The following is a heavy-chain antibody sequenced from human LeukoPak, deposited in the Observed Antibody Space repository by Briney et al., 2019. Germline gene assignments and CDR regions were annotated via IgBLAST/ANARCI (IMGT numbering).Heavy chain of an antibody. CDR2: ISFDGTNK. V-gene: IGHV3-30*04. Sequence: GGSLRLSCTASGVSLSNYAMHWVRRPPGGGLEWVAVISFDGTNKYYGDSVEGRFSVSRDNSKNTLYLQMNSLRPDDTAMYYCATDYGDYEPIDYWGQGTLVTVSS. CDR3: ATDYGDYEPIDY. D-gene: IGHD4-17*01. J-gene: IGHJ4*02. CDR1: GVSLSNYA.